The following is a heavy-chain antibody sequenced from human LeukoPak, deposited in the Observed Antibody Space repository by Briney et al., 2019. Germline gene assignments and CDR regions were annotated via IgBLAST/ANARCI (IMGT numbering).Heavy chain of an antibody. Sequence: ASVKVSCKASGYTFTGYYMHWVRQAPGQGLEWMGWINPNSGGTNYAQKFQGRVTMTRDTSISTAYMELSRLRSDDTAVYYCARDPGSELGGDAFDIWGQGTMVAVSS. V-gene: IGHV1-2*02. D-gene: IGHD7-27*01. CDR3: ARDPGSELGGDAFDI. J-gene: IGHJ3*02. CDR2: INPNSGGT. CDR1: GYTFTGYY.